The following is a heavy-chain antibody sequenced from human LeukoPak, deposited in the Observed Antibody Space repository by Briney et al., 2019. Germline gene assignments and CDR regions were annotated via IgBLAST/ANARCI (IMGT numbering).Heavy chain of an antibody. V-gene: IGHV1-8*01. D-gene: IGHD3-16*02. CDR3: ARVYDYVWGSYRYPRDYYGMDV. J-gene: IGHJ6*02. Sequence: ASVKVSCKASGYTFTSYDINWVRQATGQGLEWMGRMNPNSGDTGYAQKFQGRVTMTRNTSIRTAYMELSSLRSADTAVYYCARVYDYVWGSYRYPRDYYGMDVWGQGTTVTVSS. CDR2: MNPNSGDT. CDR1: GYTFTSYD.